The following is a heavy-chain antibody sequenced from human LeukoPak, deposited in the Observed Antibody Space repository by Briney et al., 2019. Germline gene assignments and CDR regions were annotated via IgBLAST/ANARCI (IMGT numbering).Heavy chain of an antibody. CDR3: TTVSVDP. V-gene: IGHV3-15*01. Sequence: PGGSLRLSCAASGFTVSANYLTWVRQAPGKGLEWVGRIKSKADGGAADYAAPVKGRFTISRDDSKNTMYLQMNSLKTEDTAVYYCTTVSVDPWGQGTLVTVSS. CDR2: IKSKADGGAA. CDR1: GFTVSANY. J-gene: IGHJ5*02.